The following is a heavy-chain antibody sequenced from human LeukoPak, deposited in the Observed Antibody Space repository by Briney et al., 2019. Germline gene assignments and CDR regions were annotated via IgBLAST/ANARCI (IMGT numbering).Heavy chain of an antibody. CDR1: GGSISSYH. J-gene: IGHJ4*02. CDR2: IYYSGST. D-gene: IGHD5-24*01. Sequence: PSETLSLTCTVSGGSISSYHWSWIRQPPGKGLEWIGYIYYSGSTNYNPSLKSRVTMSVDTSKNQFSLKLSSVTAADTAVYYCARAGRDGYNGDYWGQGTLVTVSS. V-gene: IGHV4-59*01. CDR3: ARAGRDGYNGDY.